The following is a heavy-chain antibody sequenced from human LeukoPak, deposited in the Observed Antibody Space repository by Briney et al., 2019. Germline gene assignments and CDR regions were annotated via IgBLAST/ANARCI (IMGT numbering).Heavy chain of an antibody. Sequence: ASVKVSCKASGYTFTSYDINWVRQATGQGLEWMGWMNPNSSNTGYAQKFQGRVTMTRNTSISTAYMELSSLRSEDTAVYYCARGRSITMVRGVMDNWGQGTLVTVSS. CDR2: MNPNSSNT. CDR3: ARGRSITMVRGVMDN. V-gene: IGHV1-8*01. D-gene: IGHD3-10*01. CDR1: GYTFTSYD. J-gene: IGHJ4*02.